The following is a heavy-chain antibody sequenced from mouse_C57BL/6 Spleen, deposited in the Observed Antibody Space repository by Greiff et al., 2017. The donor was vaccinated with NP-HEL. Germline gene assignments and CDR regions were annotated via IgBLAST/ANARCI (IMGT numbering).Heavy chain of an antibody. CDR1: GYTFTSYW. Sequence: QVHVKQPGAELVKPGASVKLSCKASGYTFTSYWMHWVKQRPGRGLEWIGRIDPNSGGTKYNEKFKSKATLTVDKPSSTAYMQLSSLTSEDSAVYDCAREFYYGSSYVGAWFAYWGQGTLVTVSA. D-gene: IGHD1-1*01. J-gene: IGHJ3*01. CDR2: IDPNSGGT. V-gene: IGHV1-72*01. CDR3: AREFYYGSSYVGAWFAY.